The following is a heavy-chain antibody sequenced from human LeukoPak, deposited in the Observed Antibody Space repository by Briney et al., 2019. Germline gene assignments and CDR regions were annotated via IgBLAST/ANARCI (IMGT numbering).Heavy chain of an antibody. J-gene: IGHJ4*02. CDR1: GGTFSSYA. Sequence: SVKVSCKASGGTFSSYAISWVRQAPGQGLEWMGRIIPIPGIANYAQKFQGRVTITADKSTSTAYMELSSLRSEDTAVYYCARVWGEGYYFDYWGQGTLVTVSS. CDR3: ARVWGEGYYFDY. D-gene: IGHD3-16*01. V-gene: IGHV1-69*04. CDR2: IIPIPGIA.